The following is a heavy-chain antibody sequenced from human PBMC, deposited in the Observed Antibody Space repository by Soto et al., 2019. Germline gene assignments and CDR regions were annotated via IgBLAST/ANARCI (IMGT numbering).Heavy chain of an antibody. Sequence: PGKRLEWIGESNHIGSTNYPPSLKSRVTISVDTSKIQFALKLNSVTAADTAMYYCARVLFFFFQAEDGIRDVRSVSAFLLNRSSDL. D-gene: IGHD3-10*02. V-gene: IGHV4-34*01. J-gene: IGHJ2*01. CDR2: SNHIGST. CDR3: ARVLFFFFQAEDGIRDVRSVSAFLLNRSSDL.